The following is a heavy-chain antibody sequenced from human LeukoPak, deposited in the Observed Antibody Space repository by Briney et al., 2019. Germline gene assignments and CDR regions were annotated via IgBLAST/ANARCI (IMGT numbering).Heavy chain of an antibody. D-gene: IGHD1-7*01. J-gene: IGHJ4*02. Sequence: GGSLRLSCAASGFTFSDYYMSWIRQAPGKGLEWVSYISSSGSTIYYADSVKGRFTISRDNAKNSLYLQMNSLRAEDTAVYYCGKDHIPLELPCDFWGQGTLVTVSS. CDR3: GKDHIPLELPCDF. CDR2: ISSSGSTI. V-gene: IGHV3-11*01. CDR1: GFTFSDYY.